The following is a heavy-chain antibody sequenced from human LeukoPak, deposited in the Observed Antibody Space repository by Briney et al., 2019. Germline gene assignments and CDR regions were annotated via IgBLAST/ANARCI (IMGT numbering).Heavy chain of an antibody. D-gene: IGHD2-15*01. CDR2: INHSGST. V-gene: IGHV4-34*01. J-gene: IGHJ4*02. CDR3: ARGPGYCSGGSCYHDY. CDR1: GGSFSGYY. Sequence: SETLSLTCAVYGGSFSGYYWSWIRQPPGKGLEWIGEINHSGSTNYNPSLKSRVTISVDTSKNQFSLKLSSVTAADTAVYYCARGPGYCSGGSCYHDYWGQGTLVTVSS.